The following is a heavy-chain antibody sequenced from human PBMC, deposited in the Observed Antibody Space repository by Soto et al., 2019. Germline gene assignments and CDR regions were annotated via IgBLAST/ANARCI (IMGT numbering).Heavy chain of an antibody. V-gene: IGHV3-49*03. Sequence: PGGSLRLSCTASGFTFGDFAMSWFRQAPGKGLEWVGFIRSKAYYGSEANAASVKGGFTISRDDSKNTVYLQMDSLKTEDTAVYYCSTGGYYFDYWGQGTLVTVSS. D-gene: IGHD3-10*01. CDR3: STGGYYFDY. J-gene: IGHJ4*02. CDR1: GFTFGDFA. CDR2: IRSKAYYGSE.